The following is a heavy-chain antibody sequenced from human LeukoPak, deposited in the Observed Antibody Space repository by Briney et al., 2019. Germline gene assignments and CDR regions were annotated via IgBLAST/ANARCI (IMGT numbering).Heavy chain of an antibody. J-gene: IGHJ4*02. V-gene: IGHV3-30-3*01. Sequence: GRSLRLSCAASGFTFSSYAMHWVRQAPGKGLEWVAVISYDGSNKYYADSVKGRFTISRDNSKNTVYLQMDSLRAEDTAVYYCAKSHVTTATGTGRYFDYWGQGTLVTVSS. D-gene: IGHD3-9*01. CDR2: ISYDGSNK. CDR3: AKSHVTTATGTGRYFDY. CDR1: GFTFSSYA.